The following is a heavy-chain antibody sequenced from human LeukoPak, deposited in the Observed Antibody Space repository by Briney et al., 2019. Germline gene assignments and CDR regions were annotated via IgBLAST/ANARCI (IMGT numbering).Heavy chain of an antibody. CDR3: ARTTTPILRYFDWPSYYYGMDV. V-gene: IGHV3-21*01. CDR1: GFTFSSYS. CDR2: ISSSSSHI. Sequence: GGSLRLSCAASGFTFSSYSMNWVRQAPGKGLEWVSSISSSSSHIYYADSVKGRFTISRDNAKNSLYLQMNSLRAEDTAVYYCARTTTPILRYFDWPSYYYGMDVWGKGTTVTVSS. J-gene: IGHJ6*04. D-gene: IGHD3-9*01.